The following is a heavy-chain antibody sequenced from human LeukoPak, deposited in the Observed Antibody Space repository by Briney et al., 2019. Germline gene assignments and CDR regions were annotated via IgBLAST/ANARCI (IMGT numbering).Heavy chain of an antibody. J-gene: IGHJ6*03. D-gene: IGHD4-11*01. CDR1: GGSFSGYY. Sequence: SETLSLTCAVYGGSFSGYYWSWIRQPPGKGLQWIGYIYYSGSTNYNPSLKSRVTISVDTSKNQFSLKLSSVTAADTAVYYCARRSMTTVSSDYYYYMDVWGKGTTVTVSS. CDR3: ARRSMTTVSSDYYYYMDV. V-gene: IGHV4-59*08. CDR2: IYYSGST.